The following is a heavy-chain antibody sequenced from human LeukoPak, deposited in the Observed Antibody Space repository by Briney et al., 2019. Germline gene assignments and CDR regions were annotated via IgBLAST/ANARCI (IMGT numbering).Heavy chain of an antibody. CDR2: ITGDGGYT. CDR1: GFTFSTYV. CDR3: ARVSTNDRRNAFDI. V-gene: IGHV3-64*01. D-gene: IGHD2-8*01. J-gene: IGHJ3*02. Sequence: GGSLRPSCAASGFTFSTYVMQWVRQAPGKGLEYVSAITGDGGYTYYANSVKGRFTISRDNSKKTLYLQMGSLRADDMAVYYCARVSTNDRRNAFDIWGQGTMVTVSS.